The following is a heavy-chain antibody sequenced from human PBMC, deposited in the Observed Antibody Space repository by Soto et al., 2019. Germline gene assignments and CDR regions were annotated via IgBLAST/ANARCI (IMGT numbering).Heavy chain of an antibody. Sequence: GGALRLSCTTSGLAFSTSWMAWVRQAPGKGLEWVGNTKPDETETYYADSVEGRFTISRDNAKSSLYLQMNSLRVEDTAVYYCATMGDVTFHYWGQGTPVTVSS. CDR2: TKPDETET. D-gene: IGHD4-4*01. CDR1: GLAFSTSW. CDR3: ATMGDVTFHY. V-gene: IGHV3-7*02. J-gene: IGHJ4*02.